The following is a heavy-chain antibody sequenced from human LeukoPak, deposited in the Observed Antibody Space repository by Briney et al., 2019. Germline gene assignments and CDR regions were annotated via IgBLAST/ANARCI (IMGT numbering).Heavy chain of an antibody. J-gene: IGHJ6*03. CDR2: IYTSGST. Sequence: SETLSLTCTVSGGSISSYYWSWIRQPAGKGLEWIGRIYTSGSTNYNPSLKSRVTMSVDTSKNQFSLKLSSVTAADTAVYYCARATTGTPYYYYYMDVWGKGTTVTVSS. D-gene: IGHD4-17*01. V-gene: IGHV4-4*07. CDR1: GGSISSYY. CDR3: ARATTGTPYYYYYMDV.